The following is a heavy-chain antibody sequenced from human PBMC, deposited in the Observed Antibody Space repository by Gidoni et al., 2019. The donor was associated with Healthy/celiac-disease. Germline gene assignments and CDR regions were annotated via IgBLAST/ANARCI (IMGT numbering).Heavy chain of an antibody. CDR1: GGSFSGYY. J-gene: IGHJ6*02. CDR2: INHSGST. D-gene: IGHD4-17*01. CDR3: ARGGRTTVKRIYGMDV. Sequence: QVQLQQWGAGTLKPSETLSSTCAVYGGSFSGYYWSWIRQPQGKGLEWLGDINHSGSTNYNPSLKSRVTISVDTSKNQFSLKLSSVTAADTAVYYCARGGRTTVKRIYGMDVWGQGTTVTVSS. V-gene: IGHV4-34*01.